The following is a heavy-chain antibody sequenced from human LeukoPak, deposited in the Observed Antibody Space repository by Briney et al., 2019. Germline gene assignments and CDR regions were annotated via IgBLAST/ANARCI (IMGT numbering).Heavy chain of an antibody. J-gene: IGHJ4*02. D-gene: IGHD6-19*01. CDR2: ISSSSSYT. CDR1: GFTFSDYY. V-gene: IGHV3-11*06. Sequence: GGTLRLSCAASGFTFSDYYMSWIRQAPGKGLGWVSYISSSSSYTNYADSVKGRFTISRDNAKNSLYLQMNSLRAEDTAVYYCARDRWQWDYWGQGTLVTVSS. CDR3: ARDRWQWDY.